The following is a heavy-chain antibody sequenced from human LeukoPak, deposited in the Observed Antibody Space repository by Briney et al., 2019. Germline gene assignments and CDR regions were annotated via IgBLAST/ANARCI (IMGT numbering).Heavy chain of an antibody. CDR3: ARAARADCTSPTCHSWLAP. D-gene: IGHD2/OR15-2a*01. V-gene: IGHV3-74*01. CDR1: GFTLSNSW. CDR2: INGDGSTT. Sequence: GGSLRLSCAASGFTLSNSWIHWVRQAPGKGLVWVSRINGDGSTTTYADSVKGRFTISRDNAKNTLYLQMNSLRAEDTAVYYCARAARADCTSPTCHSWLAPWGQGTQVTVSS. J-gene: IGHJ5*02.